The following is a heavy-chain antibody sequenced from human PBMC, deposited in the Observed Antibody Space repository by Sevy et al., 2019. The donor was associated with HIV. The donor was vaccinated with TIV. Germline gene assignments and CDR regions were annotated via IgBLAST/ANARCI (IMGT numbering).Heavy chain of an antibody. CDR2: ISTYNGNK. D-gene: IGHD6-6*01. CDR1: GYTFTSYG. Sequence: ASVKVSCKASGYTFTSYGISWVRQAPGEGLEWMGWISTYNGNKNYAQKLQGRVTMTTDTSTRTAYMELRSLRSDDTAVYYCARRYSSSTGKTFDYWGQGTLVTVSS. J-gene: IGHJ4*02. CDR3: ARRYSSSTGKTFDY. V-gene: IGHV1-18*01.